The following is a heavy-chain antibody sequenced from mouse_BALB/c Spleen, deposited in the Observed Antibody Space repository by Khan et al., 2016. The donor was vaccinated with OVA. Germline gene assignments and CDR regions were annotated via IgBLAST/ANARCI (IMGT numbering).Heavy chain of an antibody. V-gene: IGHV2-9*02. CDR1: GFSLTSYG. J-gene: IGHJ3*01. D-gene: IGHD1-1*01. CDR3: ARAFYYGAWFAY. CDR2: IWAGGST. Sequence: QVQLKESGPGLVAPSQTLSITCTVSGFSLTSYGVHWVRQPPGKGLEWLGVIWAGGSTNHNSALMSRLSISKDNSKSQVFLKMNSLQTEDTAMYFCARAFYYGAWFAYWGQGTLVPVSA.